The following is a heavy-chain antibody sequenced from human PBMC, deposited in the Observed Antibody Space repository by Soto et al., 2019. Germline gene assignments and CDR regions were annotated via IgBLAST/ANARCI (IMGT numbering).Heavy chain of an antibody. V-gene: IGHV4-59*01. J-gene: IGHJ3*02. Sequence: SETLSLTCTVSGCSLSSYYWSWIRQPPGKGLEWIGYIYYSGSTNYNPSLKSRVTISVDTSKNQFSLKLSSVTAADTAVYYCARQQWLVLNAFDIWGQGTMVT. D-gene: IGHD6-19*01. CDR2: IYYSGST. CDR1: GCSLSSYY. CDR3: ARQQWLVLNAFDI.